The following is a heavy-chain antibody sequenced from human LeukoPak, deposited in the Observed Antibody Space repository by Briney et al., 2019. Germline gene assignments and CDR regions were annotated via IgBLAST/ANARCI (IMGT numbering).Heavy chain of an antibody. J-gene: IGHJ4*02. CDR2: IIPILGIA. CDR1: GGTFSSYA. V-gene: IGHV1-69*04. D-gene: IGHD3-10*01. CDR3: AVYGSGSPFDY. Sequence: SVKVSCKASGGTFSSYAISWVRQAPGQGLEWMGRIIPILGIANYAQKFQGRVTITADKSTSTAYMELSSLRSEDTAVYYCAVYGSGSPFDYRGQGTLVTVSS.